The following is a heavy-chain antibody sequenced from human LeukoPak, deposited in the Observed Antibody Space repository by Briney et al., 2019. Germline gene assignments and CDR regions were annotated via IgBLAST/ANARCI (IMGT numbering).Heavy chain of an antibody. Sequence: GGTLRLSCAASGFPFSSYGMSWVRQAPGKGLEWVSAISGSGGSTYYADSVKGRFTISRDNSKNTLYLQMNSLRAEDTAVYYCAKAGYSSGWPPDYWGQGPLVTVSS. CDR1: GFPFSSYG. D-gene: IGHD6-19*01. V-gene: IGHV3-23*01. J-gene: IGHJ4*02. CDR2: ISGSGGST. CDR3: AKAGYSSGWPPDY.